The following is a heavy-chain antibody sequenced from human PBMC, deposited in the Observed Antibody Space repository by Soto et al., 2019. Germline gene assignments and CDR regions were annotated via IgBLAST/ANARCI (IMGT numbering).Heavy chain of an antibody. D-gene: IGHD5-12*01. CDR1: GYTVTGYY. V-gene: IGHV1-2*04. Sequence: GASVKVACEASGYTVTGYYMHGVRQAPGQGLEWMGWINPNSGGTNYAQKFQGWVTMTRDTSISTAYMELSRLRSDDTAVYYCALTGGYSGPNYYYYGMDVWGQGTTVTVSS. J-gene: IGHJ6*02. CDR2: INPNSGGT. CDR3: ALTGGYSGPNYYYYGMDV.